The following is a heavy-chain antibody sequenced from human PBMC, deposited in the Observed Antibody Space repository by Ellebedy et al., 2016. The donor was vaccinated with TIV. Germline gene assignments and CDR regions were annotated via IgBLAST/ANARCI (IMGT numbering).Heavy chain of an antibody. J-gene: IGHJ5*02. Sequence: GESLKISCAASGFTFSSYPMNWVRQAPGKGLEWVAAISDSDSYTHYADSVKGRFTISRDNAKNSLYLQMNSLRAEDTAVYYCAGIADVRFDPWGQGTLVSVSS. CDR3: AGIADVRFDP. CDR1: GFTFSSYP. CDR2: ISDSDSYT. D-gene: IGHD3-10*02. V-gene: IGHV3-21*01.